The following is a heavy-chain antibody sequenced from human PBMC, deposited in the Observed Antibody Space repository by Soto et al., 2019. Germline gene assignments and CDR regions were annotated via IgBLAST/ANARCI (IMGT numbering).Heavy chain of an antibody. CDR1: GGTFSSYA. J-gene: IGHJ4*02. CDR2: IIPIFGTA. CDR3: ARSRSIAGRSYFIDY. V-gene: IGHV1-69*13. D-gene: IGHD6-6*01. Sequence: ASVKVSCKASGGTFSSYAISWVRQAPGQGLEWMGGIIPIFGTANYAQKFQGRVTITADESTSTAYMELSSLRSEDTAVYYCARSRSIAGRSYFIDYWGQGTMVTVSS.